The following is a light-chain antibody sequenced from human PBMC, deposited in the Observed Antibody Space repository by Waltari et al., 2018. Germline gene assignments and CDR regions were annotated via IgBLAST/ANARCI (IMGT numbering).Light chain of an antibody. CDR2: DVT. CDR1: SSDVGAYNH. CDR3: SSYTGFITCV. Sequence: QSALTQPASVSGSPGQSITISCTGTSSDVGAYNHVSWYQQHPGKAPKLMIFDVTERPSGVSDRFSGSKSGNTASLTISGLQAEDEADYYCSSYTGFITCVFGSGTHLIVL. V-gene: IGLV2-14*03. J-gene: IGLJ1*01.